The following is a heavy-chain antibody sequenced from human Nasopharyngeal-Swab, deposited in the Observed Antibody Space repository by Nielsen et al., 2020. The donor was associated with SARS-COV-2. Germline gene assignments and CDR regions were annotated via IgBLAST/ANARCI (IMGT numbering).Heavy chain of an antibody. D-gene: IGHD3-10*01. Sequence: GGSLRLSCAASGFTFDDYAMHWVRQAPGKGLEWVSGISWNSGSIGYADSVKGRFTISRDNAKNSLYLQMNSLRAEDTALYYCAKGGIITMVRGETNWGQGTLVTVSS. V-gene: IGHV3-9*01. CDR2: ISWNSGSI. J-gene: IGHJ4*02. CDR3: AKGGIITMVRGETN. CDR1: GFTFDDYA.